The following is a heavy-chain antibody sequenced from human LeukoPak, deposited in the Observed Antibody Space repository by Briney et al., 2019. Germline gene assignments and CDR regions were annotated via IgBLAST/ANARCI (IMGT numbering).Heavy chain of an antibody. CDR3: ARAVIGAVRAPFDH. Sequence: GGSLRLSCAASGLSVSSNYMNWVRQAPGKGLEWVSVIYSGGSTYYADSVEGRFTISRDKSYNTLYLQMNSLRPEDTAVYYCARAVIGAVRAPFDHWGQGTLVTVSS. CDR2: IYSGGST. CDR1: GLSVSSNY. V-gene: IGHV3-66*02. J-gene: IGHJ4*02. D-gene: IGHD2-21*01.